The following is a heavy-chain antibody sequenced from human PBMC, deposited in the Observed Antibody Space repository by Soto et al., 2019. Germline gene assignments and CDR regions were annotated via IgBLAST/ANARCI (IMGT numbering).Heavy chain of an antibody. D-gene: IGHD3-16*01. CDR3: AKDHWGSY. V-gene: IGHV3-23*01. J-gene: IGHJ4*02. Sequence: EVQLLESGGGLIQRGGSLRLSCSPSGFTFSGYAMSWVRQAPGKGLEWVSAISGSGGSTYYAYSVKGRFTISRDNSRNTLYLQMNSLRAEDTAVYYCAKDHWGSYSGQGTLVTVSS. CDR2: ISGSGGST. CDR1: GFTFSGYA.